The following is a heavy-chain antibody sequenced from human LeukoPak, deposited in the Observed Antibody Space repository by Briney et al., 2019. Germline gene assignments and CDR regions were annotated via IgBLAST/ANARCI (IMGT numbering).Heavy chain of an antibody. Sequence: GGSLRLSCAASGFTFSSYAMSWVRQAPGKGLEWVSAISGSGGSTYYADSVKGRFTISRDNSKNTLYLQMNSLRAEDTAVYYCATVTMVRGVSHYYGMDVRGQGTTVTVSS. CDR3: ATVTMVRGVSHYYGMDV. D-gene: IGHD3-10*01. CDR2: ISGSGGST. V-gene: IGHV3-23*01. J-gene: IGHJ6*02. CDR1: GFTFSSYA.